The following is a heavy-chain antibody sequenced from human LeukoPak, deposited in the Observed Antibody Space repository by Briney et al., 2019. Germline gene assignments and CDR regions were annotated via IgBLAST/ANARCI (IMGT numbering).Heavy chain of an antibody. Sequence: GGSLRLSCAASGFTFSSYGMHWVRQAPGKGLEWVAVIWYDGSNKYYADSVKGRFTISRDNSKNTLYLQMNSLRAEDTAVYYCARDTHSAAAAGDLQHWGQGTLVTVSS. J-gene: IGHJ1*01. D-gene: IGHD6-13*01. CDR1: GFTFSSYG. CDR2: IWYDGSNK. CDR3: ARDTHSAAAAGDLQH. V-gene: IGHV3-33*01.